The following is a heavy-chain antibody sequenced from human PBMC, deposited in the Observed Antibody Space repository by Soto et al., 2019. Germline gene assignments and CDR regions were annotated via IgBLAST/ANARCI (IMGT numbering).Heavy chain of an antibody. D-gene: IGHD6-25*01. J-gene: IGHJ6*02. CDR3: AKDRRPNYYYGMDV. Sequence: QVQLVESGGGVVQPGRSLRLSCAASGFTFSSYGMHWVRQAPGKGLEWVAVISYVGSNKYYADSVKGRFTISRDNSKNTLYLQMNRLRAEDTAVYYCAKDRRPNYYYGMDVWGQGTTVTVSS. CDR1: GFTFSSYG. CDR2: ISYVGSNK. V-gene: IGHV3-30*18.